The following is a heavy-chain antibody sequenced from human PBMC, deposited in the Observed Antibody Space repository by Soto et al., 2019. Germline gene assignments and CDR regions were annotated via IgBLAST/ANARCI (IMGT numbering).Heavy chain of an antibody. V-gene: IGHV1-8*01. CDR2: MNPNSGNT. J-gene: IGHJ6*02. Sequence: QVQLVQSGAEVKKPGASVKVSCKASGYTFTSYDINWVRQATGQGLEWMGWMNPNSGNTDYAQKFQGRVTMTRNTAKRTAYKELSSLRSKDTAAYCCARRGLCSSSTIRYYYDGMDVWGQGTTVTVSS. CDR3: ARRGLCSSSTIRYYYDGMDV. CDR1: GYTFTSYD. D-gene: IGHD6-6*01.